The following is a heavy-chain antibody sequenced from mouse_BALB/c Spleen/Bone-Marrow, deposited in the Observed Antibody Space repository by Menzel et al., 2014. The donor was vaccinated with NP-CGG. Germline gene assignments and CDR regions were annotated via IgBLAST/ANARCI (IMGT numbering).Heavy chain of an antibody. Sequence: VYVKQSGAELVKPGASVKLSCTASGFNIKDTYIHWVKQRPEQGLEWIGRIDPANDNTKYDPKFQGKATITADTSSSTAYLQLSSLTSEDTAVYYCASYVYGYYFDYWGQGTTLTVSS. CDR2: IDPANDNT. J-gene: IGHJ2*01. CDR3: ASYVYGYYFDY. CDR1: GFNIKDTY. D-gene: IGHD2-2*01. V-gene: IGHV14-3*02.